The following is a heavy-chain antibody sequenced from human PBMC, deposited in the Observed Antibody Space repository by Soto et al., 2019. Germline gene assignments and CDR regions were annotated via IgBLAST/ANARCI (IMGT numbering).Heavy chain of an antibody. CDR3: TTDRNPHGMDV. Sequence: PGGSLRLSCAASDLYFSVTWMNWVRWAPGKGLEWVGRIKSESYGGTTDYAAPVKGRFSISRDDSENTVSLQMNSLQTEDTAVYYCTTDRNPHGMDVWGQGTTVTVSS. CDR2: IKSESYGGTT. J-gene: IGHJ6*02. V-gene: IGHV3-15*07. CDR1: DLYFSVTW.